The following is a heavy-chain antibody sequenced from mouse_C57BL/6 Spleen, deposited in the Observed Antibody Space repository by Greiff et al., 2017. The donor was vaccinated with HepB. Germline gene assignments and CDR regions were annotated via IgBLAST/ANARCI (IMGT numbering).Heavy chain of an antibody. J-gene: IGHJ1*03. V-gene: IGHV1-78*01. CDR1: GYTFTDHT. D-gene: IGHD1-1*01. CDR2: IYPRDGST. Sequence: VQLQQSDAELVKRGASVKISCKVSGYTFTDHTIHWMKQRPEQGLEWIGYIYPRDGSTKYNEKFKGKATVTADKSSSTAYLQLNSLTSEDSAVYFCARSENYGSSYVLFDVWGTGTTVTVSP. CDR3: ARSENYGSSYVLFDV.